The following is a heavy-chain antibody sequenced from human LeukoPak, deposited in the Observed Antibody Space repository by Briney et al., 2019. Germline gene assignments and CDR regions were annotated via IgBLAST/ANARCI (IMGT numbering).Heavy chain of an antibody. J-gene: IGHJ3*02. CDR3: ARDGASYGPDAFDI. CDR1: GYTFTRYG. D-gene: IGHD5-18*01. CDR2: ISSYNGNT. Sequence: ASVKVSCKDSGYTFTRYGISWVGQAPGEGLEGMGWISSYNGNTNYAQKLQGRVPIPTDTSTSTAYMQLRSLRSDATAVYYCARDGASYGPDAFDIWGQGTMVTVSS. V-gene: IGHV1-18*01.